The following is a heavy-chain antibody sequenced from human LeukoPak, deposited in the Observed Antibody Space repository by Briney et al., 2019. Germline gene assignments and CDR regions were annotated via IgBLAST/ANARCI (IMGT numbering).Heavy chain of an antibody. CDR1: GGSISSYY. Sequence: SETLSLTCTVSGGSISSYYWGWIRQPPGKRLEWIGSIYYSGSTYYNPSLKSRATISVDTSKNQFSLKLSSVIAADTAVYYCARLVSDPWGQGALVTVSS. V-gene: IGHV4-39*01. CDR2: IYYSGST. J-gene: IGHJ5*02. CDR3: ARLVSDP.